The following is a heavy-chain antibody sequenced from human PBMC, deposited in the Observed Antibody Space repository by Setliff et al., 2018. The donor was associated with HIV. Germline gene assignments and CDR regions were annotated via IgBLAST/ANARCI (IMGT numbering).Heavy chain of an antibody. CDR3: ARHDRGNTYGQGYFDY. V-gene: IGHV4-38-2*01. J-gene: IGHJ4*02. CDR2: ISHSGTT. Sequence: SETLSLTCGVSSYSIDSGYFWGWIRQPPGKGLEWIGSISHSGTTYYDPSLKSRVTISVHTSKNQFSLKVRSVTAADTAIYYCARHDRGNTYGQGYFDYWGQGALVTVSS. D-gene: IGHD5-18*01. CDR1: SYSIDSGYF.